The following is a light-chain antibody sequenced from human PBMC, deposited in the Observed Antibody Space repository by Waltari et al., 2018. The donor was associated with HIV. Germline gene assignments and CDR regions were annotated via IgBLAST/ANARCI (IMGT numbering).Light chain of an antibody. J-gene: IGLJ2*01. CDR1: RSDVGGYNY. V-gene: IGLV2-14*03. Sequence: QSALTQPASVSGSPGQSITISCTGTRSDVGGYNYVSWYQQHTGEAPKLIIYDVSHRTSGVSKCFSGSKSGNSASLTISGLQAEDEADYYCSSYTIKSTLEFGGGTKLTVL. CDR2: DVS. CDR3: SSYTIKSTLE.